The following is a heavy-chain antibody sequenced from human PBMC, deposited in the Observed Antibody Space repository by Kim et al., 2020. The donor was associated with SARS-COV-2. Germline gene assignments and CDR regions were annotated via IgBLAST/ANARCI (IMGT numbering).Heavy chain of an antibody. D-gene: IGHD3-10*01. CDR1: GASIDSSDSY. Sequence: SETLSLTCTVSGASIDSSDSYRGWIRQPPGKGLEWIGSLYYSGTTYYNPSLKSRVTISADTARNQFSLKMTSATAADTALYYCARHKLRSIWFGTLGDFDSWGQGTLVAVSS. J-gene: IGHJ4*02. CDR2: LYYSGTT. V-gene: IGHV4-39*01. CDR3: ARHKLRSIWFGTLGDFDS.